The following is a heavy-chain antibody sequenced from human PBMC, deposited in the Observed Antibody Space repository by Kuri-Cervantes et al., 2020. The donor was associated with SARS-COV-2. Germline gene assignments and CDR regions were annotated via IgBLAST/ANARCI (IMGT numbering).Heavy chain of an antibody. CDR1: GGSISSSSYY. V-gene: IGHV4-39*01. D-gene: IGHD2-2*02. CDR3: ARLGVVPAAIQIDY. J-gene: IGHJ4*02. CDR2: IYYSGST. Sequence: SETLSLTYTVSGGSISSSSYYRGWIRQPPGKGLEWIGCIYYSGSTYYNPSLKSRVTISVDTSKNQFSLKLSSVTAADTAVYYCARLGVVPAAIQIDYWGQGTLVTVSS.